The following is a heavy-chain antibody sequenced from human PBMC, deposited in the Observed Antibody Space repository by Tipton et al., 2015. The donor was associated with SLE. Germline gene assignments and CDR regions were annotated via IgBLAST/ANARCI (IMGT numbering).Heavy chain of an antibody. D-gene: IGHD6-19*01. Sequence: TLSLTCAVYGGSFSSCYWSWIRQPPGKGLEWIGYIYYSGSTNYNPSLKSRVTISVDTSKNQFSLKLSSVTAADTAVYYCARVLAVAARGAFDIWGQGTMVTVSS. J-gene: IGHJ3*02. CDR3: ARVLAVAARGAFDI. CDR2: IYYSGST. V-gene: IGHV4-59*01. CDR1: GGSFSSCY.